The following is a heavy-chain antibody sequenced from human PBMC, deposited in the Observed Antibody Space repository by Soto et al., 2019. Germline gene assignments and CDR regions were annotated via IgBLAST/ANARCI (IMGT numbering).Heavy chain of an antibody. V-gene: IGHV3-7*03. CDR1: GFTFSSYW. Sequence: GGSLRLSCAASGFTFSSYWMSWVRQAPGKGLEWVANIKQDGSERYYVDSVKGRFTISRDNAKNSLYLQMNSLRAEDTAVYYCARDDSSGYPDYWGQGTLVTVSS. J-gene: IGHJ4*02. CDR3: ARDDSSGYPDY. D-gene: IGHD3-22*01. CDR2: IKQDGSER.